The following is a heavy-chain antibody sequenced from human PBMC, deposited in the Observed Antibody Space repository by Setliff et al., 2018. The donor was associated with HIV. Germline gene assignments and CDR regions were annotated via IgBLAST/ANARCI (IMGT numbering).Heavy chain of an antibody. D-gene: IGHD6-19*01. V-gene: IGHV3-7*01. CDR1: GFSLSTYE. CDR3: ARDGSGWSQH. CDR2: ISPNGNEK. J-gene: IGHJ1*01. Sequence: GGSLRLSCEVFGFSLSTYEMNWLRQAPGKGLEWVANISPNGNEKYSVDSVKGRFTTSRDNAKNSLYLQMNSLRLEDTAVYYCARDGSGWSQHWGQGTVVTVSS.